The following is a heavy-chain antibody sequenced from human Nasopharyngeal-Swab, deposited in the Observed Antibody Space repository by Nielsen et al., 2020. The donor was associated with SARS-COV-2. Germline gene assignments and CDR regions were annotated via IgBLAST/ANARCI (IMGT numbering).Heavy chain of an antibody. Sequence: ASVKVSCKVSGYTLTELSMHWVRQAPGKGLEWMGGFDPEDGETIYAQKFQGRVTMTEDTSTSTAYMELRSLRSDDTAVYYCARSLRYDYIWGSYRTPDYWGQGTLVTVSS. CDR1: GYTLTELS. CDR2: FDPEDGET. CDR3: ARSLRYDYIWGSYRTPDY. J-gene: IGHJ4*02. V-gene: IGHV1-24*01. D-gene: IGHD3-16*01.